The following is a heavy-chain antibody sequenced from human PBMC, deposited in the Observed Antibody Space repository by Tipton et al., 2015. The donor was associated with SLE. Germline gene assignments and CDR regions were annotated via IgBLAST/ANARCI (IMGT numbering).Heavy chain of an antibody. CDR2: INHSGST. V-gene: IGHV4-34*01. CDR3: ARHADYFEWPHEWYFDL. Sequence: TLSLTCAVYGGSFSGYYWSWIRQPPGKGLEWIGEINHSGSTNYNPSLKSRVTISVDTSKNQFSLKLSSVTAADTAVYYCARHADYFEWPHEWYFDLWGRGSLVTVSS. J-gene: IGHJ2*01. CDR1: GGSFSGYY. D-gene: IGHD3-9*01.